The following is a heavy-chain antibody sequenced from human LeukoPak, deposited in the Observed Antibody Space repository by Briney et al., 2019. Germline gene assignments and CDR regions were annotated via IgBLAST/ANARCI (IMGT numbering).Heavy chain of an antibody. J-gene: IGHJ3*02. Sequence: GASVKVSCKASGHSFTGYYMHWVRQAPGQGLEWMGWINPNSGGTNYAQKFQGRVTMTRDTSISTAYMELSRLRSDDTAVYYCARAEWTIEAFDIWGQGTMVTVSS. V-gene: IGHV1-2*02. D-gene: IGHD3-3*01. CDR2: INPNSGGT. CDR1: GHSFTGYY. CDR3: ARAEWTIEAFDI.